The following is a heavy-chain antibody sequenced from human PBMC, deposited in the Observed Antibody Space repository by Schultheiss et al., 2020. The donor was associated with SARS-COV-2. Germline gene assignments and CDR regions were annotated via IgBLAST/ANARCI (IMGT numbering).Heavy chain of an antibody. Sequence: SQTLSLTCTVSGGSISSYYWSWIRQPPGKGLEWIGYIYYSGSTNYNPSLKCRVTISVDTSKNQFSLKLSSLTAADTAVYYCARVRGYCTNGVCYTSYYYYYMDVWGKGTTVTVSS. CDR1: GGSISSYY. CDR3: ARVRGYCTNGVCYTSYYYYYMDV. D-gene: IGHD2-8*01. V-gene: IGHV4-59*01. CDR2: IYYSGST. J-gene: IGHJ6*03.